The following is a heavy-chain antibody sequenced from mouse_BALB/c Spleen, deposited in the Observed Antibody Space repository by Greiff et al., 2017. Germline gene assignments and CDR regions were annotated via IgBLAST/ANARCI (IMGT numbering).Heavy chain of an antibody. J-gene: IGHJ4*01. CDR1: GFNIKDTY. Sequence: VQLQQSGAELVKPGASVKLSCTASGFNIKDTYMHWVKQRPEQGLEWIGRIDPANGNTKYDPKFQGKATITADTSSNTAYLQLSSLTSEDTAVYYCARGDYDYDYYAMDYWGQGTSVTVSS. V-gene: IGHV14-3*02. CDR3: ARGDYDYDYYAMDY. D-gene: IGHD2-4*01. CDR2: IDPANGNT.